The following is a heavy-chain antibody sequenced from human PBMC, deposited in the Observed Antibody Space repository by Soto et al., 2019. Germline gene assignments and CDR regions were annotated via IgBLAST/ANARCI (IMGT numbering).Heavy chain of an antibody. V-gene: IGHV4-31*03. CDR1: SVSISSHNYY. Sequence: PSETLSLTCTVSSVSISSHNYYWNWIRHPPGKGLEWIEFISYSGSTHYNPSLNSRVFISADKSNNRFSLRLTSVTAADTAMYYCAGEEASRIERWFDPWGQGTLVTVSS. CDR3: AGEEASRIERWFDP. CDR2: ISYSGST. J-gene: IGHJ5*02.